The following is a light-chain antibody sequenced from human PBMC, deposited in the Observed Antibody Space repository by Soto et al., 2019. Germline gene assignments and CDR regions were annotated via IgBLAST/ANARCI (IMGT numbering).Light chain of an antibody. CDR3: QQYGLSPIS. J-gene: IGKJ5*01. CDR2: DAS. CDR1: QTVTNDY. V-gene: IGKV3-20*01. Sequence: EVVLTQSPGTLSLSPGERVTLSCRASQTVTNDYLAWYQQKDGQAPRLLIYDASTRATGVPDRFSGSGSGPEYTLTITRLEPEDFAVYSCQQYGLSPISFGQGTRLEI.